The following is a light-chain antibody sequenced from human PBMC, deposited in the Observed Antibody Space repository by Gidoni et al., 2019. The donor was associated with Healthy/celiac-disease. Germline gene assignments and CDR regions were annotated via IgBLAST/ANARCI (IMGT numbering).Light chain of an antibody. CDR2: YFS. Sequence: QSAPTQPAPVSGSPGQSITSSCTDTSSDFGGYNYVSWYPQPPGTAPKLIIYYFSNRPYGVSNRFSGSKSGNTASLTIAGLQAEDEADYYCSSYTSSSTPLVFGTGTKVTVL. J-gene: IGLJ1*01. CDR1: SSDFGGYNY. V-gene: IGLV2-14*03. CDR3: SSYTSSSTPLV.